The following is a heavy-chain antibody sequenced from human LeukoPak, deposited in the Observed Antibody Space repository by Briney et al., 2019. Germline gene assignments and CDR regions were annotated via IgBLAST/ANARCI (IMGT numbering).Heavy chain of an antibody. V-gene: IGHV4-39*01. Sequence: SETLSLTCAVSGGSISTSNSYWGWILRPPGKGLEWVGSIYYSGNTYYNPSLKSRVTISVDTSKNQFSLILTSVTAADTAVYYCARQNYYGSGSPQYWFDPWGQGTLVTVSS. J-gene: IGHJ5*02. CDR2: IYYSGNT. CDR3: ARQNYYGSGSPQYWFDP. CDR1: GGSISTSNSY. D-gene: IGHD3-10*01.